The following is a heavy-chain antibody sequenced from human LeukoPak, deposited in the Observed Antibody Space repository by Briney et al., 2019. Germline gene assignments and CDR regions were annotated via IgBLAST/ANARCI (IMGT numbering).Heavy chain of an antibody. CDR3: AREGVRFLFDP. J-gene: IGHJ5*02. CDR2: IWYDGSNK. Sequence: GGSLRLSCAASGFTFSSYGMHWVRLAPGKGLEWVAFIWYDGSNKYYGDSAKGRFTISRDNSKNTLYLQMNSLRAEDTAVYYCAREGVRFLFDPWGQGTLVTVSS. D-gene: IGHD3-3*01. CDR1: GFTFSSYG. V-gene: IGHV3-33*08.